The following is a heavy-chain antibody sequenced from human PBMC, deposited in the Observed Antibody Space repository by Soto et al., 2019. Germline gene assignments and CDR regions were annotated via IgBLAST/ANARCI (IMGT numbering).Heavy chain of an antibody. CDR3: ARGRGSWTYYYYYGMDV. CDR2: IYTSGST. CDR1: GGSISSYY. D-gene: IGHD6-13*01. V-gene: IGHV4-4*07. Sequence: QVQLQESGPGLVKPSETLSLTCTVSGGSISSYYSSWIRQPAGKGLEWIGRIYTSGSTNYNPSLKSRVTMSVDTSKNQFSLKLSSVNAADTAVYYCARGRGSWTYYYYYGMDVWGQGTTVTVSS. J-gene: IGHJ6*02.